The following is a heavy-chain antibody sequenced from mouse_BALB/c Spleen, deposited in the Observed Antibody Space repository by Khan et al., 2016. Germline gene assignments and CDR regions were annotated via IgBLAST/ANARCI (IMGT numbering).Heavy chain of an antibody. CDR1: GFTFNTYA. J-gene: IGHJ3*01. D-gene: IGHD2-1*01. CDR3: VRQRGNYEAWLAY. CDR2: IRSKSNNYAT. V-gene: IGHV10-1*02. Sequence: EVQLQESGGGLVQPKGSLKLSCAASGFTFNTYAMNWVRQAPGKGLEWVARIRSKSNNYATYYADSVKDRFTISRDDSQSMLYLQMNNLKTEDTAMYYCVRQRGNYEAWLAYWGQGTLVTVSA.